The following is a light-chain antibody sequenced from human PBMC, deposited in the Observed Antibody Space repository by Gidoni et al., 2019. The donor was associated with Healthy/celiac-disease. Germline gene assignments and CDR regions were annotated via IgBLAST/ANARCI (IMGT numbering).Light chain of an antibody. V-gene: IGKV1-39*01. CDR1: QSISSY. J-gene: IGKJ2*01. CDR3: QQSYSTWYT. CDR2: AAS. Sequence: DIQMTQSPSSLSASVGDRVTITCRASQSISSYLNWYQQKPGKAPKLLIYAASSLQSGVPSRFSGSGSGTAFTLTISSLQPEDFATYYCQQSYSTWYTFGQGTKLEIK.